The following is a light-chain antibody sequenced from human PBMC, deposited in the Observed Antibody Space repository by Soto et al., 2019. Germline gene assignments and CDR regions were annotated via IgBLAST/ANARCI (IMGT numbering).Light chain of an antibody. Sequence: EIVLTQSPGTLSLTPGERATLSCRASQSVSSNYLAWYQQKPGQAPRLLIYDASNRATGIPARFSGSGSGTDFTLTISSLEPEDFAVYYCQQRSNWPGTFGPGTKVDIK. CDR3: QQRSNWPGT. CDR1: QSVSSNY. V-gene: IGKV3D-20*02. J-gene: IGKJ3*01. CDR2: DAS.